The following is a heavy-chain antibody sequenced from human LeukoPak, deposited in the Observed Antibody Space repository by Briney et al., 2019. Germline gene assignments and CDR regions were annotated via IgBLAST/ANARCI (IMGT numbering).Heavy chain of an antibody. CDR3: ARSTSSIAARPGKYYYYYYMDV. Sequence: SETLSLTCTVSGYSISSGHYWGWIRQPPGKGLEWIGSMYHSGSTYYNPPLKSRVTISEDTSKNQFSLKLSSVTAADTAVYYCARSTSSIAARPGKYYYYYYMDVWGKGTTVTVSS. D-gene: IGHD6-6*01. J-gene: IGHJ6*03. CDR2: MYHSGST. CDR1: GYSISSGHY. V-gene: IGHV4-38-2*02.